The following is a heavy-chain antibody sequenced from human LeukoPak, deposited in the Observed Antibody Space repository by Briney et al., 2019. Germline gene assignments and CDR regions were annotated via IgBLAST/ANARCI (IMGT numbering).Heavy chain of an antibody. Sequence: PGGSLRLSCAASGFTFSNYAMSWVRQAPGKGLEWVSVISGSGGSTYYADSVKGRFTISRDNSKNTLYLQMNSLRGEDTAVYYCAKGVDCNGGTCFPDSWGQGTLVTVSS. D-gene: IGHD2-15*01. V-gene: IGHV3-23*01. CDR3: AKGVDCNGGTCFPDS. CDR2: ISGSGGST. CDR1: GFTFSNYA. J-gene: IGHJ4*02.